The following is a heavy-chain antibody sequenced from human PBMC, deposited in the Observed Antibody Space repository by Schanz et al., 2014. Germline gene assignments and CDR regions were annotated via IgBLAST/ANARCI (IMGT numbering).Heavy chain of an antibody. Sequence: QVHLVESGGGVVQPGRSLRLSCTGSRFTISRNPIHWVRQAPGKGLEWVAIISYDGNNRYYADSVKSRFTISRDNSKSTLYLQMNSLRAEDTAVYYCARDPNYYGSGSFSLDYWGQGTLVTVSS. CDR2: ISYDGNNR. D-gene: IGHD3-10*01. J-gene: IGHJ4*02. CDR3: ARDPNYYGSGSFSLDY. V-gene: IGHV3-30*04. CDR1: RFTISRNP.